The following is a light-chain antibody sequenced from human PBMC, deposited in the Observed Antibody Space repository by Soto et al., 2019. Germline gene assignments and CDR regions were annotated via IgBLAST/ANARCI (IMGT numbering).Light chain of an antibody. V-gene: IGLV1-47*01. Sequence: QSVLTQPPSASGTPGQRVTISCSGSNSNIGGNYVYWYQHLPGTAPKLLIYRNNKRPSGVPDRFSGSKSGTSASLAISGLRSEDEADYYCSSKKNSGTLYVFGTGTKLTVL. CDR1: NSNIGGNY. CDR3: SSKKNSGTLYV. J-gene: IGLJ1*01. CDR2: RNN.